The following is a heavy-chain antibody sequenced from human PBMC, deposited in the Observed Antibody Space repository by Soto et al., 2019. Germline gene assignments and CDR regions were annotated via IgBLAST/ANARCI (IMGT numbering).Heavy chain of an antibody. Sequence: RLSCLASGFTFSMFSMHWVRQAPGKGLEYVSGISSNGDSTYYADSVKGRFTISRDNSKNTLYLQMSSLRAVDTAVYYCVHPRSTVQIPPTWGQGTLVTVSS. CDR1: GFTFSMFS. CDR3: VHPRSTVQIPPT. V-gene: IGHV3-64D*06. J-gene: IGHJ5*02. CDR2: ISSNGDST. D-gene: IGHD4-17*01.